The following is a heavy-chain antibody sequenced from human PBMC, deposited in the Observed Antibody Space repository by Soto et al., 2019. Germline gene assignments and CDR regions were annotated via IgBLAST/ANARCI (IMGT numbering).Heavy chain of an antibody. D-gene: IGHD1-26*01. CDR1: GFTFSSYG. Sequence: QVQLVESGGGVVPPGRSLRLSCAASGFTFSSYGMHWVREAPGEGLEWVSVLSYDGSSKYYADSVKGRFTISRDNSENTLYLQMNSLRPEDTAVYYCAKSPGSTAGHYGMDVWGQGTTVTVSS. V-gene: IGHV3-30*18. CDR3: AKSPGSTAGHYGMDV. J-gene: IGHJ6*02. CDR2: LSYDGSSK.